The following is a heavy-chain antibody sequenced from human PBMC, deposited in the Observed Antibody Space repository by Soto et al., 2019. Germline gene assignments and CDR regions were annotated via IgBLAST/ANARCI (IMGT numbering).Heavy chain of an antibody. Sequence: ASVKVSCKASGYTFINYPIHWVRQAPGQRFEWMGWIHAGSGNTESSQNFQGRVTVTRDTSASTAYIDLTGLRSEDTAVYYCARGSSNFGDYVYWGQGTPVPVSS. J-gene: IGHJ4*02. CDR2: IHAGSGNT. D-gene: IGHD4-17*01. CDR3: ARGSSNFGDYVY. V-gene: IGHV1-3*01. CDR1: GYTFINYP.